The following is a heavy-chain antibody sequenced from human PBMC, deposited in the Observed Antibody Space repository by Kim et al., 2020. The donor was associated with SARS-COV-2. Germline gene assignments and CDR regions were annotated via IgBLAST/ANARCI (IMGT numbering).Heavy chain of an antibody. D-gene: IGHD6-13*01. CDR2: IYYSGST. Sequence: SETLSLTCTVSGGSISSSSYYWGWIRQPPGKGLEWIGSIYYSGSTYYNPSLKSRVTISVDTSKNQFSLKLSPVTAADTAVYYCARREFSSSWYRYFDYWGQGTLVTVSS. V-gene: IGHV4-39*01. CDR1: GGSISSSSYY. J-gene: IGHJ4*02. CDR3: ARREFSSSWYRYFDY.